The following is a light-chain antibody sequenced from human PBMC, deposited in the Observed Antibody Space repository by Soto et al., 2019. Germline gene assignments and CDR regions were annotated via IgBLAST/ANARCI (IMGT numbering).Light chain of an antibody. Sequence: QSVLTQPPSVSGAPGQRVSISCTGSNSNIGAGYDVHWYQQLPGTAPKLLIYANINRPSGVPDRFSGSKSGASAFLVITGLQAEDEAAEYCQSYDSSRRGARVFGAGTKLTVL. CDR1: NSNIGAGYD. CDR3: QSYDSSRRGARV. V-gene: IGLV1-40*01. CDR2: ANI. J-gene: IGLJ3*02.